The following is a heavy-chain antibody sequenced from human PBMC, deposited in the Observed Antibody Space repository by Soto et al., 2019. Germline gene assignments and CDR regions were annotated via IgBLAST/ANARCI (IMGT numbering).Heavy chain of an antibody. Sequence: PSETLSLTCTVSGGSISSYYWSWIRQPPGKGLEWIGYIYYSGSTNYNPSLKSRVTISVDTSKNQFSLKLSSVTAADTAVYYCARAGYSFFDYWGQGTLVTVSS. V-gene: IGHV4-59*01. CDR2: IYYSGST. CDR1: GGSISSYY. D-gene: IGHD6-13*01. CDR3: ARAGYSFFDY. J-gene: IGHJ4*02.